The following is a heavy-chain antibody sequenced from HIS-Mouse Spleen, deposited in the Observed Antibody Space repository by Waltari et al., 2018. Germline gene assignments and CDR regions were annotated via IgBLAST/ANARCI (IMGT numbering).Heavy chain of an antibody. CDR3: AREIPYSSSWYDWYFDL. J-gene: IGHJ2*01. Sequence: QLQLQESGPGLVKPSETLSLTCTASGGPISSSSYYWGWIRHPPGKGLEWIGSIYYSGRTYYNPSLKSRVTISVDTSKNQFSLKLSSVTAADTAVYYCAREIPYSSSWYDWYFDLWGRGTLVTVSS. D-gene: IGHD6-13*01. CDR2: IYYSGRT. CDR1: GGPISSSSYY. V-gene: IGHV4-39*07.